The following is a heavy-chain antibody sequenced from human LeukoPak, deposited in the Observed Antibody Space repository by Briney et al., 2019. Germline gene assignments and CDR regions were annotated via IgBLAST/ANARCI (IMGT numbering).Heavy chain of an antibody. CDR2: ISYDGSNK. J-gene: IGHJ4*02. Sequence: GGSLRLSCAASGFTFSSYGMHWVRQAPGKGLEWVAVISYDGSNKYYADSVKGRFTISRDNSKNTLYLQMNSLRAEDTAVYYCAKALSGYYYDSSGYYGDYWGQGTLVTVSS. V-gene: IGHV3-30*18. CDR1: GFTFSSYG. D-gene: IGHD3-22*01. CDR3: AKALSGYYYDSSGYYGDY.